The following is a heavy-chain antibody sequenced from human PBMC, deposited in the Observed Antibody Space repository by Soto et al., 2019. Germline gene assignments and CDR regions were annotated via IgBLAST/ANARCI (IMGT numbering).Heavy chain of an antibody. V-gene: IGHV4-4*02. D-gene: IGHD3-10*01. J-gene: IGHJ5*02. CDR3: ARISGGTYSFDP. Sequence: QVQLQESGPGLVKPSGTLSLTCAVSGDSITNNNWWTWLRQSPGKGLEWIGEMHHGGNPDYNPSLRSRVTISVDKSKNQFSLHLSSVTAADSAVYYCARISGGTYSFDPWGQGTLVTVSS. CDR2: MHHGGNP. CDR1: GDSITNNNW.